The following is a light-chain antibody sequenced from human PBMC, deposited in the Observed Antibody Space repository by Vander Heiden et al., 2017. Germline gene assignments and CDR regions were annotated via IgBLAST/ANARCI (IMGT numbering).Light chain of an antibody. CDR1: QSVLYSSNNKNY. V-gene: IGKV4-1*01. J-gene: IGKJ5*01. CDR3: QQYYSTPIT. CDR2: WAS. Sequence: DIVMTQSPDSLAVPLGERATINCKSSQSVLYSSNNKNYLAWYQQKPRPPPKLLLYWASTRESGVPDRFSGSGSGTDFTLTISSLQAEDVAVYYCQQYYSTPITFGQGTRLEIK.